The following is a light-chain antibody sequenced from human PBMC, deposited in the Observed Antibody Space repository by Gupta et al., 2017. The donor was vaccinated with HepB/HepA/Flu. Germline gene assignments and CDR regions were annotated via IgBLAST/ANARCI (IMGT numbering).Light chain of an antibody. CDR1: QSVSSSY. J-gene: IGKJ1*01. Sequence: EIVLTQSPGTLSVSPGERATLSCRASQSVSSSYLAWYQQKPGQAPRLLIYGASSRATGIPDGFSGSGSETDFTLTISRLESEDFAVYYCQQYGSSPKTFGQGTKVEIK. CDR3: QQYGSSPKT. CDR2: GAS. V-gene: IGKV3-20*01.